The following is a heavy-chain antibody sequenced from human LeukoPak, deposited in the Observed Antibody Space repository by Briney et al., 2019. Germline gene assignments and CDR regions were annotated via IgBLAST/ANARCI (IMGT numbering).Heavy chain of an antibody. Sequence: SETLSLTCTGSGGSISSYYWSWIRQPAGKGLEWIGRIYTSGSTNYNPSLKSRVTISVDKSKNQFSLKLSSVTAADTAVYYCARGGYDSSGYYNYFDYWGQGTLVTVSS. CDR1: GGSISSYY. D-gene: IGHD3-22*01. V-gene: IGHV4-4*07. CDR3: ARGGYDSSGYYNYFDY. J-gene: IGHJ4*02. CDR2: IYTSGST.